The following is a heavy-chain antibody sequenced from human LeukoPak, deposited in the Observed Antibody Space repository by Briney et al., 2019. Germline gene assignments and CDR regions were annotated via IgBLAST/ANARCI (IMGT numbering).Heavy chain of an antibody. CDR1: GGSFCGYY. Sequence: SETLSLTCAVYGGSFCGYYWSWIRQPPGKGLEWIGEINHSGSTNYNPSLKSRVTISVDTSKNQFSLKLSSVTAADTAVYYCARSLPYYDSSGYYTDYWGQGTLVTVSS. J-gene: IGHJ4*02. V-gene: IGHV4-34*01. CDR2: INHSGST. D-gene: IGHD3-22*01. CDR3: ARSLPYYDSSGYYTDY.